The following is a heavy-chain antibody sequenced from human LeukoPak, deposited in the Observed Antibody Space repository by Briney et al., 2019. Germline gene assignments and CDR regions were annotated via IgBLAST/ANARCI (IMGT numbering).Heavy chain of an antibody. V-gene: IGHV3-53*01. D-gene: IGHD2-2*01. CDR1: GFTVSSSY. J-gene: IGHJ5*02. CDR3: ARGYCSSSSCYGGWWFDT. Sequence: PGGSLRLSCAASGFTVSSSYMSWVRQAPGKGLEWVSIIYSGGTTYSADSVKGRFTISRDNSKNTLYLQMNSLRAEDTAVYYCARGYCSSSSCYGGWWFDTWGQGTPVTVSS. CDR2: IYSGGTT.